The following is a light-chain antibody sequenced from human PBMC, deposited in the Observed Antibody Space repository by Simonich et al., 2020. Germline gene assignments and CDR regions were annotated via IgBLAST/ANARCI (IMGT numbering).Light chain of an antibody. J-gene: IGKJ1*01. CDR2: WAS. CDR1: QSVLYSSNNKNY. Sequence: DIVMTQSPDPLAVSLGERATINCKSSQSVLYSSNNKNYLAWYQQKPGQPPKLLIYWASTRESGVPARFSGSGSGTDFTLTISSLQAEDVAVYYCQQYYSTPPTFGQGTKVEIK. V-gene: IGKV4-1*01. CDR3: QQYYSTPPT.